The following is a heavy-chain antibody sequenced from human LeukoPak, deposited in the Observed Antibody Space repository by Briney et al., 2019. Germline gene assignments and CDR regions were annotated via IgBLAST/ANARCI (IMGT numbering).Heavy chain of an antibody. CDR1: GYTFTGYY. CDR3: ARQYWIARGGYFDY. Sequence: GASVKVSCKAYGYTFTGYYMHWVRQAPGQGLEWMGWINPDSGGTNYAQKFQGRVTMTRDTSISTAYMELSRLRSDDTAVYYCARQYWIARGGYFDYWGQGTLVSVSS. V-gene: IGHV1-2*02. D-gene: IGHD2-2*03. J-gene: IGHJ4*02. CDR2: INPDSGGT.